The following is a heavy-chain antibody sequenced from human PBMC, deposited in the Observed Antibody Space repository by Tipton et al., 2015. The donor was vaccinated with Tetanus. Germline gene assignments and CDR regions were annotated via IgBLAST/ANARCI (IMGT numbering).Heavy chain of an antibody. CDR1: GFLFSSYT. CDR2: ISSTTSYI. CDR3: AKESLWVRDGTNLDY. J-gene: IGHJ4*02. V-gene: IGHV3-21*01. D-gene: IGHD5-24*01. Sequence: SLRLSCSVSGFLFSSYTMNWVRQAPGRGLEWVSSISSTTSYIYYSDSVKGRFTISRDNAKNSLYLQMNSLTADDTAVYYCAKESLWVRDGTNLDYWGQGTLVTVSS.